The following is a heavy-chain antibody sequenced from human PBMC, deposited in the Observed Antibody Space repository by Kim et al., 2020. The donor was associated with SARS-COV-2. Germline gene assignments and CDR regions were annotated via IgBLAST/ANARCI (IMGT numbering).Heavy chain of an antibody. V-gene: IGHV3-9*01. CDR3: ASALGYSGYDSY. CDR2: ISWNSGSI. Sequence: GGSLRLSCAASGFTFDDYAMHWVRQAPGKGLEWVSGISWNSGSIGYADSVKGRFTISRDNAKNSLYLQMNSLRAEDTALYYCASALGYSGYDSYWGQGTLVTVSS. J-gene: IGHJ4*02. CDR1: GFTFDDYA. D-gene: IGHD5-12*01.